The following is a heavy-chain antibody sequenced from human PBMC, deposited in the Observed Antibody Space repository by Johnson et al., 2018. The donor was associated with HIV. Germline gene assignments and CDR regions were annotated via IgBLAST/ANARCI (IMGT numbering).Heavy chain of an antibody. Sequence: EVLLLESGGGLVPPGGSLRLSCAASGFTFSTYAMSWVRQAPGKGLEWVSAISGSGGSTYYADSVKGRFTISRDNSKNTLYLQMNSLIAEDTAVYYCARYNPYTTAMGMAGAFDIWGQGTMVTVSS. J-gene: IGHJ3*02. CDR2: ISGSGGST. D-gene: IGHD1-1*01. CDR3: ARYNPYTTAMGMAGAFDI. CDR1: GFTFSTYA. V-gene: IGHV3-23*01.